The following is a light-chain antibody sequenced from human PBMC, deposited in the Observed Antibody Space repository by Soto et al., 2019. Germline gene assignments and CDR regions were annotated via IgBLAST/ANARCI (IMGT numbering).Light chain of an antibody. J-gene: IGKJ3*01. CDR2: STS. V-gene: IGKV1-39*01. CDR1: QTISSY. Sequence: DLQMTQSPSSLSASVGDRVTITCRASQTISSYLTWYQQKPGKAPKLLIYSTSSLQSGVPSRFRRRGSVTEFTLTISSIQPEDFATYYCQQRYSAPLPFGPGTRVDLK. CDR3: QQRYSAPLP.